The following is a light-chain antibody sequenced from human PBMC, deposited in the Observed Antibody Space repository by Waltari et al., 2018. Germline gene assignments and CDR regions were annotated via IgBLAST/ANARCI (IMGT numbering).Light chain of an antibody. V-gene: IGKV1-8*01. J-gene: IGKJ1*01. Sequence: AIRMTQSPSSLPASTRDRVTISCRASQGFSSYLSWYQQKPGKAPDLLIYAASTLQSGAPSRFSGSGSGTDFALTISCLRSEDFATHFCQQFYTYPRRTFGQGTKVEVK. CDR1: QGFSSY. CDR2: AAS. CDR3: QQFYTYPRRT.